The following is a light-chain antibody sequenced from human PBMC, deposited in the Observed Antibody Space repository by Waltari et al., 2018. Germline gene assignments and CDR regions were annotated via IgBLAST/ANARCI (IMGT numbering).Light chain of an antibody. CDR3: QQYNTFPWT. CDR2: KAS. Sequence: DIQMTQSPSTLPASVGDRVTITCRASQRISTWLAWYQQKPGKAPNLLIYKASALESGVPSRFSGSGSATDFTLTISGLQPDDFATYFCQQYNTFPWTFGQGTKVEIK. J-gene: IGKJ1*01. V-gene: IGKV1-5*03. CDR1: QRISTW.